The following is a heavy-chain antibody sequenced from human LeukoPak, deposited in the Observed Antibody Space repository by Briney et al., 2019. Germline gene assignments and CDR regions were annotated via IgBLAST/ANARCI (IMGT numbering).Heavy chain of an antibody. J-gene: IGHJ6*03. CDR3: ARDRRAYYDILAGYSTGNYMDV. Sequence: PGGSLRLSCAASGFTFSSYGMSWVRQAPGKGLEWVSVMYSGGTTYYADSVKGRFTISRDNSKNTLYLQMNSLRAEDTAVYYCARDRRAYYDILAGYSTGNYMDVWGKGTTVTISS. CDR2: MYSGGTT. V-gene: IGHV3-66*01. D-gene: IGHD3-9*01. CDR1: GFTFSSYG.